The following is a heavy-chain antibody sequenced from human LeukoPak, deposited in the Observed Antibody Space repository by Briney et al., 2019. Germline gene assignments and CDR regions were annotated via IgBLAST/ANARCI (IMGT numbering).Heavy chain of an antibody. Sequence: PGGSLRLSRAASGFTFSSYGMHWVRQAPGKGLEWVAFIRYDGSNKYYADSVKGRFTISRDNSKNTLYLQMNSLRAEDTAVYYCAKEDSSGWYSNFQHWGQGTLVTVSS. D-gene: IGHD6-19*01. CDR3: AKEDSSGWYSNFQH. CDR2: IRYDGSNK. J-gene: IGHJ1*01. V-gene: IGHV3-30*02. CDR1: GFTFSSYG.